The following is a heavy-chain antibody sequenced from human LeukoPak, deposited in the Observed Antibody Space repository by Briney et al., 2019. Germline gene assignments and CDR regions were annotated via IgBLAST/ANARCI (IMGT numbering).Heavy chain of an antibody. CDR3: AREGSSWKSGDY. V-gene: IGHV4-39*02. J-gene: IGHJ4*02. D-gene: IGHD6-13*01. Sequence: PSETLSLTCTVSGGSISSSSYYWGWIRQPPGKGLEWIGSIYYSGSTYYNPSLKSRVTISVDTSKNQFSLKLSSVTAADTAVYYCAREGSSWKSGDYWGQGTLVTVSS. CDR2: IYYSGST. CDR1: GGSISSSSYY.